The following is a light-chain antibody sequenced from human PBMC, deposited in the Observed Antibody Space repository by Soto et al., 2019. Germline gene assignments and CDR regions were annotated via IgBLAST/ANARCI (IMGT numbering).Light chain of an antibody. J-gene: IGKJ1*01. CDR3: QQYHNYPWT. CDR2: DAS. CDR1: QDISNY. V-gene: IGKV1-33*01. Sequence: DIQMTQSPSSLSASVGDRVTITCQASQDISNYLNWYQQKPGKAPKLLIYDASNLETGVPSRFSGSGSGTDFTFTISSLQPEDIATYYCQQYHNYPWTFGQGTKVDIK.